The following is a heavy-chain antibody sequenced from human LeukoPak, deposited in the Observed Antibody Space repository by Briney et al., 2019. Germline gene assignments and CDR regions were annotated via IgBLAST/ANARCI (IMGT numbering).Heavy chain of an antibody. CDR1: GGSISSSSYY. J-gene: IGHJ6*03. CDR3: ARPRAGFGELSYYYYMDV. D-gene: IGHD3-10*01. Sequence: SETLSLTCTVSGGSISSSSYYWGWIRRPPGKGLEWIGSIYYSGSTYYNPSLKSRVTISVDTSKNQFSLKLSSVTAADTAVYYCARPRAGFGELSYYYYMDVWGKGTTVTVSS. CDR2: IYYSGST. V-gene: IGHV4-39*01.